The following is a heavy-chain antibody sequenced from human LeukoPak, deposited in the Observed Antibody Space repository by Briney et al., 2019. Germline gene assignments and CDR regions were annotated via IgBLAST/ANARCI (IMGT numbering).Heavy chain of an antibody. CDR1: RFTFSSYA. J-gene: IGHJ4*02. Sequence: GGSLRLSCAASRFTFSSYAMIWVRQAPGKGREGVSGISGSGVSTYYADSVKGRFTLSRDNSKNTLYLQMNSLRAEDTAIYYSAGSYSSPSDYWGQGTLVTVSS. CDR2: ISGSGVST. CDR3: AGSYSSPSDY. D-gene: IGHD6-6*01. V-gene: IGHV3-23*01.